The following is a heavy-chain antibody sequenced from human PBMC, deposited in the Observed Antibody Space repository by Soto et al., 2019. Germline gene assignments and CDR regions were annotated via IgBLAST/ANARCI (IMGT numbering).Heavy chain of an antibody. CDR1: GGSISSYY. J-gene: IGHJ1*01. D-gene: IGHD2-2*01. CDR3: ARDPLSALPY. Sequence: SETLSLTCTVSGGSISSYYWSWIRQPPGKGLEWIGYIYYSGSTNYNPSLKSRVTISVDTSKNQFSLKLSSVTAADTAVYYCARDPLSALPYWGQGTLVTVSS. CDR2: IYYSGST. V-gene: IGHV4-59*01.